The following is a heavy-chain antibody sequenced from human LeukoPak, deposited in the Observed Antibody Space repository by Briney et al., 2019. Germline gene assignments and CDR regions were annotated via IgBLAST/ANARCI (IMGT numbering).Heavy chain of an antibody. D-gene: IGHD3-10*01. CDR3: ARWYYGSGSWVLDY. CDR2: IKKDGSET. Sequence: GGSLRLSCAASGFTFSRYWMTWVRQAPGKGLEWVANIKKDGSETRYVDSLKGRFTISRDNAKNSLYLQMNSLSAEDTAVYYCARWYYGSGSWVLDYWGQGTLVTVSS. CDR1: GFTFSRYW. V-gene: IGHV3-7*05. J-gene: IGHJ4*02.